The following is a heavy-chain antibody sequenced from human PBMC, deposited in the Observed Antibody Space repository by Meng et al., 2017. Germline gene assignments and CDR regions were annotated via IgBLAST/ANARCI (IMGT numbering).Heavy chain of an antibody. Sequence: ASVKVSCKASGYTFTSYYMHWVRQAPGQGLEWMGIINPSGGSTSYAQKFQGRVTMTRDTSTSTVYMGLSSLRSEDTAVYYCARGPSPITMVRGADAFDIWGQGTMVTVSS. CDR3: ARGPSPITMVRGADAFDI. D-gene: IGHD3-10*01. V-gene: IGHV1-46*01. J-gene: IGHJ3*02. CDR2: INPSGGST. CDR1: GYTFTSYY.